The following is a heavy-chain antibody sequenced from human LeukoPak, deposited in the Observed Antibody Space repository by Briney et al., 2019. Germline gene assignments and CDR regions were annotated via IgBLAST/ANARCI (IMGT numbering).Heavy chain of an antibody. CDR3: VREITGGYFDY. CDR2: IKQDGSEK. D-gene: IGHD2-15*01. Sequence: GSLRLSCAASGFTFSSYWMSWVRQAPRKGLEWVANIKQDGSEKYYVDSVKGRFSISRDNAKNSLYLQMNSLRAEDTAVYYCVREITGGYFDYWGQGTLVTVSS. V-gene: IGHV3-7*01. J-gene: IGHJ4*02. CDR1: GFTFSSYW.